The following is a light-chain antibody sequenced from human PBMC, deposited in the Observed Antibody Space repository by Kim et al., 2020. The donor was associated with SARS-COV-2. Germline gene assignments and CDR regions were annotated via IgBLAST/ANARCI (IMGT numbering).Light chain of an antibody. CDR3: YSATDNNLI. V-gene: IGLV3-27*01. J-gene: IGLJ2*01. CDR1: VLANNY. CDR2: KDS. Sequence: SVSPGQTARITCSGDVLANNYARWFQQKPGQAPMVLIYKDSERPSGISERFSGSSSGTTVTLTISGAQVEDEADYYCYSATDNNLIFGGGTKLTVL.